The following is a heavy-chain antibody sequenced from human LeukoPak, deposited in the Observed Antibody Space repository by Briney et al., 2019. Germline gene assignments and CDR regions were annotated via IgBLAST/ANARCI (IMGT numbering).Heavy chain of an antibody. J-gene: IGHJ5*02. Sequence: SVRVSCKASGGTFSSYAISWVRQAPGQGLEWMGRIIPILGIANYAQKFQGRVTITADKSTSTAYMELSSLRSEDTAVYYCARSTGVGLITAMVKRGWFDPWGQGTLVTVSS. CDR1: GGTFSSYA. V-gene: IGHV1-69*04. CDR3: ARSTGVGLITAMVKRGWFDP. D-gene: IGHD5-18*01. CDR2: IIPILGIA.